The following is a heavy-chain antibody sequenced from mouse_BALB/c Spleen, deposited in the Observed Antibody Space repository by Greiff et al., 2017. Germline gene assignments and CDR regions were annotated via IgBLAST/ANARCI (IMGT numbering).Heavy chain of an antibody. CDR3: ARKVGSSYWYFDV. V-gene: IGHV3-2*02. Sequence: EVHLVESGPGLVKPSQSLSLTCTVTGYSITSDYAWNWIRQFPGNKLEWMGYISYSGSTSYNPSLKSRISITRDTSKNQFFLQLNSVTTEDTATYYCARKVGSSYWYFDVWGAGTTVTVSS. CDR1: GYSITSDYA. J-gene: IGHJ1*01. D-gene: IGHD1-1*01. CDR2: ISYSGST.